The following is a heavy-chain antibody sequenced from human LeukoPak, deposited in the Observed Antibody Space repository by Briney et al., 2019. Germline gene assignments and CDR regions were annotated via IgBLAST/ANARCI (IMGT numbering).Heavy chain of an antibody. D-gene: IGHD3-22*01. CDR1: GFTVSSNY. CDR3: ARDHSSGRYFDF. CDR2: IYSGGNT. Sequence: PGGSLRLSCAASGFTVSSNYMSWVRQAPGKGLEWVSIIYSGGNTYYADSVKGRFTISRDNAKNALYLQMDSLRPEDTAVYYCARDHSSGRYFDFWGQGTLVTVSS. V-gene: IGHV3-53*01. J-gene: IGHJ4*02.